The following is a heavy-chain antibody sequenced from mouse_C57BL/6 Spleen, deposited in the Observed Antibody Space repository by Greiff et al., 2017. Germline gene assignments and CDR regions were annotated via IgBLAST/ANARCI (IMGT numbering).Heavy chain of an antibody. Sequence: EVQGVESGGGLVKPGGSLKLSCAASGFTFSDYGMHWVRQAPEKGLEWVAYISSGSSTIYYADTVKGRFTISRDNAKNTLFLQMTSLRSEDTAMYYCARPGDYYGSSYDWYFDVWGTGTTVTVSS. V-gene: IGHV5-17*01. J-gene: IGHJ1*03. CDR3: ARPGDYYGSSYDWYFDV. CDR1: GFTFSDYG. D-gene: IGHD1-1*01. CDR2: ISSGSSTI.